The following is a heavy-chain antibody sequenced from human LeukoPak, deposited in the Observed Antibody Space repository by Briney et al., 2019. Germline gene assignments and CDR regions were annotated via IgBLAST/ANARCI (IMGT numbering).Heavy chain of an antibody. V-gene: IGHV1-18*01. Sequence: ASVKVSCKTSGYTFTSYGISWVRQAPGQGLEWMGWISAYSGNTNYAQKLQGRVTMTTDTSTSTAYMELSSLRSDDTAVYYCAIENWYDSSGFSKAFDYWGQGTLVSVSS. J-gene: IGHJ4*02. CDR3: AIENWYDSSGFSKAFDY. CDR1: GYTFTSYG. CDR2: ISAYSGNT. D-gene: IGHD3-22*01.